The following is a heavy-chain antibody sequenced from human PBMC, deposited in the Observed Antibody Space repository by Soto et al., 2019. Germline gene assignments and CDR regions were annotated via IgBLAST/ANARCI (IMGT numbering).Heavy chain of an antibody. CDR2: IYYSGST. Sequence: QVQLQESGPGLVKPSQTLSLTCTVSGGSISSGDYYWSWIRQPPGKGLEWIGYIYYSGSTYYNPSLKSRVTISVDTSKNHYSLKLSSVTAADTAVYYCARDASLVAGDRGFDYWGQGTLVTVSS. D-gene: IGHD2-8*02. CDR1: GGSISSGDYY. CDR3: ARDASLVAGDRGFDY. V-gene: IGHV4-30-4*01. J-gene: IGHJ4*02.